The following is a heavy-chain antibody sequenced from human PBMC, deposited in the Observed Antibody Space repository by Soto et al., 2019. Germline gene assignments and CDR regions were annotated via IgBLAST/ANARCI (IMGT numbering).Heavy chain of an antibody. D-gene: IGHD3-10*01. CDR2: ISGSGGST. CDR3: AKDPALVRGVFDY. V-gene: IGHV3-23*01. CDR1: GFTFSSYA. Sequence: GSLRLSCAASGFTFSSYAMSWVRQAPGKGLEWVSGISGSGGSTYYADSVKGRFTISRDNSKNTLYLQMNSLRAEDTAVYYCAKDPALVRGVFDYWGQGTLVTVSS. J-gene: IGHJ4*02.